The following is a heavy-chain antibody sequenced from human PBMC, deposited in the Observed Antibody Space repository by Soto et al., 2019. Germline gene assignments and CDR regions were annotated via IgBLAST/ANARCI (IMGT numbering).Heavy chain of an antibody. J-gene: IGHJ4*02. Sequence: PSETLSVTCAVFGGSFSDYYWNWVRQPPGKGLEWIGEINHSGSTNYNASLKSRVTMSVDPSKNQFSLKVTSVTAADTAVYFCARGGPTTSYYFSLWGQGSQVTVSS. V-gene: IGHV4-34*01. CDR3: ARGGPTTSYYFSL. D-gene: IGHD1-26*01. CDR2: INHSGST. CDR1: GGSFSDYY.